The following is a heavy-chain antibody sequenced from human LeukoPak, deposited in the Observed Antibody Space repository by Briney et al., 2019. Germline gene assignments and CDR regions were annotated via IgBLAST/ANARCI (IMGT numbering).Heavy chain of an antibody. Sequence: SETLSLTCTVSGGSISTYYWSWIRQPPGKGLEWIGYVYHSASTNYTNCNLSLKSRVTMLVDTSKNQFSLRLSSVTAADTAVYYCARDRASGWSFDPWGQGTLVTV. CDR2: VYHSASTNYT. J-gene: IGHJ5*02. CDR3: ARDRASGWSFDP. V-gene: IGHV4-59*13. D-gene: IGHD6-19*01. CDR1: GGSISTYY.